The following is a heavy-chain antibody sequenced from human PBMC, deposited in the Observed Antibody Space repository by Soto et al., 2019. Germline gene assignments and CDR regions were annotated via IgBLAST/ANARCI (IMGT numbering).Heavy chain of an antibody. CDR3: AKDGIAATLGANYYYYYYMDV. Sequence: PGGSLRLSCAASGFTFDDYAMHWVRQAPGKGLEWVSGISWNSGSIGYADSVKGRFTISRDNAKNSLYLQMNSLRAEDTALYYCAKDGIAATLGANYYYYYYMDVWGKGTTVTVSS. D-gene: IGHD6-13*01. CDR2: ISWNSGSI. CDR1: GFTFDDYA. J-gene: IGHJ6*03. V-gene: IGHV3-9*01.